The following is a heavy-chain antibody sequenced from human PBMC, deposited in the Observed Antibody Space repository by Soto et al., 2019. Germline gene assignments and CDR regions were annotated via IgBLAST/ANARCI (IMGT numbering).Heavy chain of an antibody. CDR2: IFWDDDK. CDR3: AYRRLQGATYVDL. V-gene: IGHV2-5*02. D-gene: IGHD3-16*01. Sequence: QITLKESGPTLVKPTQTLTLTCTASGFSLSTTGVGVGWIRQAPGKALDYLAIIFWDDDKYYSPPLKSRITITKDTSENQVVFTLTDVAPVDTATYYCAYRRLQGATYVDLWGRGTLVTVS. CDR1: GFSLSTTGVG. J-gene: IGHJ2*01.